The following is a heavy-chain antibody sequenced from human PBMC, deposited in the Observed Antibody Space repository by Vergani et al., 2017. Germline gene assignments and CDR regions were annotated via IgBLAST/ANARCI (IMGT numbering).Heavy chain of an antibody. CDR3: TKSQYSSSWYVDWFDP. CDR2: IRSKAYGGTT. Sequence: EVHLVESGGGLVQPGRSLRLSCSGSGFTFGDYAMSWVRQAPGKGLEWVGFIRSKAYGGTTEYAASVKGRFTISRDDSKSIAYLQMNSLKTEDTAVYYCTKSQYSSSWYVDWFDPWDRGTLVTVSS. V-gene: IGHV3-49*04. CDR1: GFTFGDYA. D-gene: IGHD6-13*01. J-gene: IGHJ5*02.